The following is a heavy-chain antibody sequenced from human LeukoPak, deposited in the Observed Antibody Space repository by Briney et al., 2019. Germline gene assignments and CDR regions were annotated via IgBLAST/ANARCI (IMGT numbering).Heavy chain of an antibody. V-gene: IGHV1-46*01. CDR3: ARDSITGTIDDAFDI. CDR2: INPSGGST. J-gene: IGHJ3*02. Sequence: ASVKVSCKASGYTFTSYYMHWVRQAPGQGLEWMGIINPSGGSTSYAQKFQGRVTMTRDTSTSTVYMELSSLRSEDTAAYYCARDSITGTIDDAFDIWGQGTMVTVSS. D-gene: IGHD1-20*01. CDR1: GYTFTSYY.